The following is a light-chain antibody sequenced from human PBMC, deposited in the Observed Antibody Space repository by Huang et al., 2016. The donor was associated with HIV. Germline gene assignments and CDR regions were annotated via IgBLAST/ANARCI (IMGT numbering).Light chain of an antibody. V-gene: IGKV3-11*01. Sequence: EIVLTQSPATLSLSPGERATLSCRASQSVSSYLAWYQQKPGQAPRLLSYDVSNRATGIPARFSGSGSGTDFTLTISSLEPEDLAVYYCQQRGNWPQTFGQGTKVEIK. CDR3: QQRGNWPQT. CDR2: DVS. J-gene: IGKJ1*01. CDR1: QSVSSY.